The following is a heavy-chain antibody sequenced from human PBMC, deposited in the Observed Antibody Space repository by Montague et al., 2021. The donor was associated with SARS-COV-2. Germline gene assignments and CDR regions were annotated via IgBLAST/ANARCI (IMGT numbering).Heavy chain of an antibody. CDR2: FYSGNT. V-gene: IGHV4-59*11. J-gene: IGHJ3*02. Sequence: SETLSLTCTVSGGSISNHYWSWIRQPPGKGLEWIAFYSGNTNYNPSLKSRVTISVDTSKNQFSLKLSSVTAADTAVYYCARVPRNYDFWSGFYDAFDIWGQGTMVTVSS. CDR1: GGSISNHY. D-gene: IGHD3-3*01. CDR3: ARVPRNYDFWSGFYDAFDI.